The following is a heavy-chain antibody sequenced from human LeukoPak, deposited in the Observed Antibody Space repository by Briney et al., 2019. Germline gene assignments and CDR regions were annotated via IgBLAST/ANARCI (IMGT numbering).Heavy chain of an antibody. CDR3: ARDPAVVVAATLNYGMDV. J-gene: IGHJ6*02. Sequence: PGGSLRLSCAASGFTFITYGMHWVRQAPGKGLEWVALIWCDGSYKYYADSVKGRFTISRDSSKNTLYLQMNSLRAEDTAVYYCARDPAVVVAATLNYGMDVWGQGTTVTVSS. D-gene: IGHD2-15*01. V-gene: IGHV3-33*01. CDR1: GFTFITYG. CDR2: IWCDGSYK.